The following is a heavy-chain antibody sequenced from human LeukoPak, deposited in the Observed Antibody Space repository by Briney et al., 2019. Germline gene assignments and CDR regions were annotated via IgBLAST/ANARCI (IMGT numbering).Heavy chain of an antibody. CDR1: GFTFSSYG. CDR3: AKDWGNDYGDSYFDY. CDR2: IWYDGSNK. J-gene: IGHJ4*02. D-gene: IGHD4-17*01. Sequence: GGSLRLSCAASGFTFSSYGMHWVRQAPGKGLEWVAVIWYDGSNKYYADSVKGRFTISRDNSKNTLYLQMNSLRAEDTAVYYCAKDWGNDYGDSYFDYWGQGTLVTVSS. V-gene: IGHV3-33*06.